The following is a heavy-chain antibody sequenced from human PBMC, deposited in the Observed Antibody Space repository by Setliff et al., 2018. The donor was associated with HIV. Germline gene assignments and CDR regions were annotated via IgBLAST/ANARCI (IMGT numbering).Heavy chain of an antibody. J-gene: IGHJ4*02. CDR2: IDPNSGDT. CDR1: GYTFSAHY. D-gene: IGHD2-15*01. V-gene: IGHV1-2*02. CDR3: VKGAGGYYDY. Sequence: ASVMVSCKTSGYTFSAHYIHWVRQAPGQGLEWMGWIDPNSGDTNYAQKFQGRVTMARDTSISTAYMELNRLTSDDTALYYCVKGAGGYYDYWSQGALVTVS.